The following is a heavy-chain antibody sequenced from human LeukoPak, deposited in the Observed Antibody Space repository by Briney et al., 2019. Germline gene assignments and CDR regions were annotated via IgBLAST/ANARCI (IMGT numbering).Heavy chain of an antibody. J-gene: IGHJ4*02. V-gene: IGHV3-30-3*01. CDR2: ISYDGSNK. D-gene: IGHD2-8*01. CDR3: AKDPGYCTNGVCYAFDY. Sequence: GGSLRLSCAASGFTFSSYAMSWVRQAPGKGLEWVAVISYDGSNKYYADSVKGRFTISRDNSKNTLYLQMNSLRAEDTAVYYCAKDPGYCTNGVCYAFDYWGQGTLVTVSS. CDR1: GFTFSSYA.